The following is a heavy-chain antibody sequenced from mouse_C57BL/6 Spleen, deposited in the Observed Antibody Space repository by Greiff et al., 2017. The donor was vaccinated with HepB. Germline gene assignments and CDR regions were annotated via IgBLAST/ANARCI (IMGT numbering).Heavy chain of an antibody. CDR3: ARGITTVVATDY. CDR1: GYTFTSYT. Sequence: QVHVKQSGAELARPGASVKMSCKASGYTFTSYTMHWVKQRPGQGLEWIGYINPSSGYTKYNQKFKDKATLTADKSSSTAYMQLSSLTSEDSAVYYCARGITTVVATDYWGQGTTLTVSS. J-gene: IGHJ2*01. D-gene: IGHD1-1*01. V-gene: IGHV1-4*01. CDR2: INPSSGYT.